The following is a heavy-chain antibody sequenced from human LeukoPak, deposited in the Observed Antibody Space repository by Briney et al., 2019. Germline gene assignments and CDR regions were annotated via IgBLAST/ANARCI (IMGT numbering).Heavy chain of an antibody. CDR3: AKDIRDIVVVVASSAEYFQH. CDR1: GFTFSSYA. Sequence: GGSLRLSCAAPGFTFSSYAMSWVRQAPGKGLEWVSAISVSGGYTYYADSVKGRFTISRDNSKNTLYLQMNSLRAEDTAVYYCAKDIRDIVVVVASSAEYFQHWGQGTLVTVSS. V-gene: IGHV3-23*01. CDR2: ISVSGGYT. D-gene: IGHD2-15*01. J-gene: IGHJ1*01.